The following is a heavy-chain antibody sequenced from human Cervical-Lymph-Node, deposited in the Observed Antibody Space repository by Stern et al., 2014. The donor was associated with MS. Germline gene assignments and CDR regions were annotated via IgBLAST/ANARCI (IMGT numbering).Heavy chain of an antibody. CDR2: IIAIVGIA. CDR3: ARESTGDAFDI. V-gene: IGHV1-69*04. CDR1: GGTFSSYT. Sequence: VQLVQSGAEVKKPGSSVKVSCKASGGTFSSYTITWVRQAPGQGLEWMGRIIAIVGIADYAQKFQGRVTITADKSTSTAYMELSSLRSEDTAVYYCARESTGDAFDIWGQGTM. D-gene: IGHD3-10*01. J-gene: IGHJ3*02.